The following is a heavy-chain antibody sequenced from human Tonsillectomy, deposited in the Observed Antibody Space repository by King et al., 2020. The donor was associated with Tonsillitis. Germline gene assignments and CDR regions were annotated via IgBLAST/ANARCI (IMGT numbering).Heavy chain of an antibody. V-gene: IGHV4-39*01. D-gene: IGHD5/OR15-5a*01. CDR2: IYYSGST. CDR3: ARLVGGVNDSPSYSYYYYMDV. Sequence: PLQESGPGLVKPSETLSLTCTVSDSSVRSSNSYWGWIRQPPGKGLEWIGTIYYSGSTYYNLSLKSRVTISIDTSKNQFSLRMSSVTAADTAVYFCARLVGGVNDSPSYSYYYYMDVWGKGSTVTVSS. CDR1: DSSVRSSNSY. J-gene: IGHJ6*03.